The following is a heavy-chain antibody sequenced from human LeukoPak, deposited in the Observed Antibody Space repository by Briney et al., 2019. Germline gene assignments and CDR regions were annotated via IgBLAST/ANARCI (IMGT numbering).Heavy chain of an antibody. D-gene: IGHD3-22*01. Sequence: ASVKVSCKASGYTFTGYYMHWVRQAPGQGLEWMGWINPNSGGTNYAQKFQGRVTMTRDTSISTGYMELSRLTSDDTAVYYCARTYNYDSSGYKGDAFDVWGQGTMVTVSS. CDR3: ARTYNYDSSGYKGDAFDV. J-gene: IGHJ3*01. CDR2: INPNSGGT. V-gene: IGHV1-2*02. CDR1: GYTFTGYY.